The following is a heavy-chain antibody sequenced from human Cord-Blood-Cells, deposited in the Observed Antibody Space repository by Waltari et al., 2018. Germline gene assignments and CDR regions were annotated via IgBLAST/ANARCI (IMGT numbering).Heavy chain of an antibody. Sequence: EVQLVESGGGLLQPGGSLSRSCAVSGVTVSSSYMSWVRQAPGKGLEWVSVIYSGGSTYYADSVKGRFTISRDNSKNTLYLQMNSLRAEDTAVYYCAREVDAFDIWGQGTMVTVSS. CDR3: AREVDAFDI. CDR2: IYSGGST. J-gene: IGHJ3*02. V-gene: IGHV3-53*01. CDR1: GVTVSSSY.